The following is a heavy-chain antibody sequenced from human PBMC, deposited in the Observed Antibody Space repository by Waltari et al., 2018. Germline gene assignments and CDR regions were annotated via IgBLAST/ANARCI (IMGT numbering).Heavy chain of an antibody. CDR2: VETEDGKT. CDR3: ATRQKSITMIGVVEDNAFDI. D-gene: IGHD3-22*01. V-gene: IGHV1-69-2*01. CDR1: GYTFTDYY. J-gene: IGHJ3*02. Sequence: EVQLVQSGAEVKKPGATVKISCKVSGYTFTDYYMHWVQQAPGKGLGGMGLVETEDGKTIEAEKVQGRVTITADTSTDTAYMELSSLRSEDTAVYYCATRQKSITMIGVVEDNAFDIWGQGTMVTVSS.